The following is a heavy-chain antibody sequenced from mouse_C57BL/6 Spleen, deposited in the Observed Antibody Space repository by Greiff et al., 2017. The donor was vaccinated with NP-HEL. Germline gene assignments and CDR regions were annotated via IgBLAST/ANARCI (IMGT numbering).Heavy chain of an antibody. J-gene: IGHJ3*01. CDR1: GFTFSDFY. CDR3: ARDAWDWGTFAY. Sequence: EVKLMESGGGLVQSGRSLRLSCATSGFTFSDFYMEWVRQAPGKGLEWIAASRNKANDYTTEYSASVKGRFIVSRDTSQSILYLQMNALRAEDTAIYYCARDAWDWGTFAYWGQGTLVTVSA. CDR2: SRNKANDYTT. D-gene: IGHD4-1*01. V-gene: IGHV7-1*01.